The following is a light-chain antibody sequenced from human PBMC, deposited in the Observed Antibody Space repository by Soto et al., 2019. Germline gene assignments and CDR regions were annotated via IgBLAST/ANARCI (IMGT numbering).Light chain of an antibody. CDR2: DVS. J-gene: IGLJ2*01. Sequence: QSVLTQPASVSGSPGQSITISCTGTSADIGGYDYVSWYEHHPGKAPKLMIYDVSNRPSGVSNRFSGSKSGNTASLTISGLQAEDEADYYCSSYTSSRTQVVFGGGTKLTVL. CDR1: SADIGGYDY. V-gene: IGLV2-14*03. CDR3: SSYTSSRTQVV.